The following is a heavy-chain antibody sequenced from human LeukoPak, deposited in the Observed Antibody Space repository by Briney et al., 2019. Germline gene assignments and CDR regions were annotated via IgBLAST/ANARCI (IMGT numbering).Heavy chain of an antibody. CDR1: GFTFSSYT. CDR2: ISGSGGST. Sequence: PGGSLRLSCAASGFTFSSYTMSWVRQAPGKGLEWVSAISGSGGSTYYADSVKGRFTISRDNSKNTLYLQMNSLRAEDTAVYYCAKDGYSSWYFDYWGQGTLVTVSS. J-gene: IGHJ4*02. V-gene: IGHV3-23*01. CDR3: AKDGYSSWYFDY. D-gene: IGHD5-12*01.